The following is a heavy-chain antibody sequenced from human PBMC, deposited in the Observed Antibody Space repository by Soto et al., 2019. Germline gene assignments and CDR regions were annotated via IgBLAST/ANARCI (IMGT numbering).Heavy chain of an antibody. D-gene: IGHD3-16*01. V-gene: IGHV4-4*07. CDR1: DDSIRNYF. CDR2: IYTSGSS. CDR3: ARDPGTSMIENYYNGMDV. Sequence: QVQLQESGPGQVKPSETLSLTCTVSDDSIRNYFWSWIRQPAGKGLEWIGRIYTSGSSNYNPSLKSRLTMSVDTSKNQVSLNLRSVTAADTAVYYCARDPGTSMIENYYNGMDVWGRGTTVIVSS. J-gene: IGHJ6*02.